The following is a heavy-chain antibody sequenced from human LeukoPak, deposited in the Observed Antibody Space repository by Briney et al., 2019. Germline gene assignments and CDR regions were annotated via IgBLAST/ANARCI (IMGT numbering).Heavy chain of an antibody. CDR1: GGTFISYA. CDR2: IIPIFGTA. Sequence: SVKVSCKASGGTFISYAISWVRQAPGQGLEWMGGIIPIFGTANYAQKFQGRVTITADESTSTAYMELSSLRSEDTAVYYCASPLQGVYGFDYYYYYMDVWGKGTTVTVSS. CDR3: ASPLQGVYGFDYYYYYMDV. V-gene: IGHV1-69*01. J-gene: IGHJ6*03. D-gene: IGHD3-10*01.